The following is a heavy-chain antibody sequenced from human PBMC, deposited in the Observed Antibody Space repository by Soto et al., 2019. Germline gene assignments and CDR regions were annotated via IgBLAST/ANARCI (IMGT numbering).Heavy chain of an antibody. D-gene: IGHD2-2*01. J-gene: IGHJ6*03. CDR3: ARVPVAGGWGVVPDDYYYYMDV. V-gene: IGHV4-59*01. Sequence: LSPTCASCCSSISYYFSSLRQPPPGGGLEWIGYIYYSGSTNYNPSLKSRGTISVDTSKNQFSLKLSSVTAADTAVYYCARVPVAGGWGVVPDDYYYYMDVWGKGTTVT. CDR1: CSSISYYF. CDR2: IYYSGST.